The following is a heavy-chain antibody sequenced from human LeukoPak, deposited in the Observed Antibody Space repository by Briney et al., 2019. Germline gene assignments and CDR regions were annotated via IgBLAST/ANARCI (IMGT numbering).Heavy chain of an antibody. CDR3: AVSDTAMVFYDSSGYYDY. D-gene: IGHD3-22*01. V-gene: IGHV1-46*01. J-gene: IGHJ4*02. CDR2: INPSGGST. CDR1: GYTFTSYY. Sequence: ASVKVSCKASGYTFTSYYMHWVRQAPGQGLEWMGIINPSGGSTSYAQKFQGRVTMTRDTSTSTAYMELSSLRSEDTAVYYCAVSDTAMVFYDSSGYYDYWGQGTLVTVSS.